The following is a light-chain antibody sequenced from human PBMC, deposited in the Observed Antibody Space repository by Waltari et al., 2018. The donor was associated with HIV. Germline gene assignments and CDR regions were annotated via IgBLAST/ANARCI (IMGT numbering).Light chain of an antibody. Sequence: QSALTQPRSVSASPGQSVTISCTGTNSDVGGYDYVSWYQHHPGKAPKLLIYDVSKRPSGIPERFSGSNSGNTATLTISGTQAMDEADYYCQAWDSSTAVFGGGTKLTVL. CDR1: NSDVGGYDY. J-gene: IGLJ3*02. CDR3: QAWDSSTAV. CDR2: DVS. V-gene: IGLV2-11*01.